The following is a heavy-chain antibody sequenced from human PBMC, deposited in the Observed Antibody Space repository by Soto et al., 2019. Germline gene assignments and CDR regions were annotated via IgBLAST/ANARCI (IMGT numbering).Heavy chain of an antibody. CDR1: GYTFNDYE. CDR2: MNPNSGET. J-gene: IGHJ5*02. D-gene: IGHD2-2*01. CDR3: ARIAMPVRPRWYNWFDT. Sequence: ASVKVSCKTSGYTFNDYEINWVRRAPGQGLEWIGWMNPNSGETGYAQRFQGRGTMTTSSSLSTAYLELSSLTSDDTAVYYCARIAMPVRPRWYNWFDTWGQGTLVTVSS. V-gene: IGHV1-8*02.